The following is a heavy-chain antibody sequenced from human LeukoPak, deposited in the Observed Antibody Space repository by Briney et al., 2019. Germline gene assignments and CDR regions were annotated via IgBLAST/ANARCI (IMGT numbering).Heavy chain of an antibody. CDR2: ISGSGGST. CDR3: AKDEYYYDSSGLFDY. CDR1: GFTFSSYA. J-gene: IGHJ4*02. Sequence: GGSLRLSCAASGFTFSSYAMSWVRQAPGKGLEWVSAISGSGGSTYYADSVKGRFTISRDNSKNTLYLQMNSLRAEDTAVYYCAKDEYYYDSSGLFDYWGQGTLVTVPS. V-gene: IGHV3-23*01. D-gene: IGHD3-22*01.